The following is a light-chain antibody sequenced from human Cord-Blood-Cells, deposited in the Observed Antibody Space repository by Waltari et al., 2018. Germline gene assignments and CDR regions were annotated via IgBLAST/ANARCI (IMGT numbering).Light chain of an antibody. CDR3: QQRSNWPPWT. CDR2: DAS. Sequence: EIVLTQSPAPLSLSPGERATLSCRASQSVSSYLAWYQQKPGQAPRLLIYDASNRATGIPARFSGSGAGTDCTLTISSREPEDFAVYYCQQRSNWPPWTFGQGTKVEIK. CDR1: QSVSSY. V-gene: IGKV3-11*01. J-gene: IGKJ1*01.